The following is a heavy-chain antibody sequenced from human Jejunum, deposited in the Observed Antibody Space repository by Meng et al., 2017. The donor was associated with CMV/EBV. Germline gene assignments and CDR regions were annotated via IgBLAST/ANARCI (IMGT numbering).Heavy chain of an antibody. J-gene: IGHJ6*02. CDR1: TFSIHS. D-gene: IGHD3-10*01. V-gene: IGHV3-23*01. Sequence: TFSIHSMTWVRQAPGKGLEWVSSISVSGERTFYGDSVKGRFTISRDNSKNSVYLQMNSLRGDDTAVYYCAKSRLPHSNYYYFGVDVWGQGTTVTVSS. CDR3: AKSRLPHSNYYYFGVDV. CDR2: ISVSGERT.